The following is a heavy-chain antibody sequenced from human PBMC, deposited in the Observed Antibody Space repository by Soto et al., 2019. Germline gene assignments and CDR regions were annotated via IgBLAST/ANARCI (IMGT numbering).Heavy chain of an antibody. D-gene: IGHD3-10*01. Sequence: SGPTLVNPTQTLTLTCTFSGFSLSTSRMCVTWMRQPPGKALEWLARIDWDGDKYYSTSLKTRLTISKDTSKNQVVLTMTNMDPVDTATYYCARIPNYYYFDYWGQGTLVTVSS. V-gene: IGHV2-70*11. CDR1: GFSLSTSRMC. CDR3: ARIPNYYYFDY. J-gene: IGHJ4*02. CDR2: IDWDGDK.